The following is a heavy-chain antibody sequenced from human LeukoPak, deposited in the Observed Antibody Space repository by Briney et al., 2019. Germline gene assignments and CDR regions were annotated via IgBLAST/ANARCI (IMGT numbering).Heavy chain of an antibody. Sequence: ASVKVSCKASGYIFTDYYMHWVRQAPGQELEWMGIINPSGGSTSYAQKFQGRVTMTRDTSTSTVYMELSSLRSEDTAVYYCARDQSSTDSSWYDYWGQGTLVTVSS. J-gene: IGHJ4*02. D-gene: IGHD6-13*01. CDR2: INPSGGST. CDR1: GYIFTDYY. CDR3: ARDQSSTDSSWYDY. V-gene: IGHV1-46*01.